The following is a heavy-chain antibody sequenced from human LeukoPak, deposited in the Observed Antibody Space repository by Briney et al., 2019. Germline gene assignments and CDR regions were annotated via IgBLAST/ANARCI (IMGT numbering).Heavy chain of an antibody. Sequence: GGSLRLSCAASGFTFSSYWMNWARQAPGKGLEWVASINHNGNVNHYVDSVKGRFTISRDNAKNSLYLQMGNLRAEDTAVYFCARGGGLDVWGQGATVTVSS. D-gene: IGHD3-16*01. J-gene: IGHJ6*02. CDR1: GFTFSSYW. CDR3: ARGGGLDV. CDR2: INHNGNVN. V-gene: IGHV3-7*03.